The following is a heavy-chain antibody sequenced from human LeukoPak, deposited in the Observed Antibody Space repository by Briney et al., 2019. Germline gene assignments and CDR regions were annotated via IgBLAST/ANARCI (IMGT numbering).Heavy chain of an antibody. CDR3: ARTYYDFWRSPYYYYYCYMDV. D-gene: IGHD3-3*01. Sequence: PSDTLSLPCAVYGGSFSGYYWSWIRQPPGKGLEWIGEINHSGSTNYNPSLKSRVTISVDTSKNQFSLKLSSVTAADTAVYYCARTYYDFWRSPYYYYYCYMDVWGKGTTVTVSS. J-gene: IGHJ6*03. CDR2: INHSGST. V-gene: IGHV4-34*01. CDR1: GGSFSGYY.